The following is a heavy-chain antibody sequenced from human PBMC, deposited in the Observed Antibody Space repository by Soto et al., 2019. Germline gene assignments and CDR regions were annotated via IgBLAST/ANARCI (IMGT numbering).Heavy chain of an antibody. V-gene: IGHV4-59*01. CDR3: ARDLTISSTDGPLDP. CDR1: GGSMSRYY. Sequence: SETLSLTCTVSGGSMSRYYWTWIRQPPGKGLEWIGNIHYTGSTNYNPSLKSRVTILLGTSTSQFSLRVSSVTAADTAVYYCARDLTISSTDGPLDPWGHGTLVTVSS. CDR2: IHYTGST. D-gene: IGHD1-1*01. J-gene: IGHJ5*02.